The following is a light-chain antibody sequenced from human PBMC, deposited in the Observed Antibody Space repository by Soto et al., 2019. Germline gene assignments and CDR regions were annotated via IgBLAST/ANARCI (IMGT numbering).Light chain of an antibody. V-gene: IGLV4-60*02. Sequence: QLVLTQSSSTSATLGSSVKLTCILSSGHSTYIIAWHQQQPGKAPRFLMTLDRSGSYNRGSGVPDRFSGSSSGADRYLTISNLQFEDEGDYYCETWYSNTHKVFGGGTKLTVL. CDR3: ETWYSNTHKV. J-gene: IGLJ3*02. CDR2: LDRSGSY. CDR1: SGHSTYI.